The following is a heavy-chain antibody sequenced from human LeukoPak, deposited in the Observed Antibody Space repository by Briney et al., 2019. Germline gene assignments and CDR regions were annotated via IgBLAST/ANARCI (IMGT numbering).Heavy chain of an antibody. Sequence: PGGSLRLSCAASGFIFSYHGMHWVRQAPGKGLEWVAVIWYDGSNRYYADSLKGRFTISRDNSKNTLYLQMNSLTADDTAVYYCARDPLGVLSYFDYWGQGTLVTVSS. CDR1: GFIFSYHG. CDR2: IWYDGSNR. CDR3: ARDPLGVLSYFDY. V-gene: IGHV3-33*01. D-gene: IGHD3-16*01. J-gene: IGHJ4*02.